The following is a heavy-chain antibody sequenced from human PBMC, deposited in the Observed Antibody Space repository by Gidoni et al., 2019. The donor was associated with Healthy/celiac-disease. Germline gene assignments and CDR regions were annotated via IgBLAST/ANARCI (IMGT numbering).Heavy chain of an antibody. CDR1: GFTFSSYS. V-gene: IGHV3-21*01. J-gene: IGHJ3*02. CDR3: ASYACSRGSCYSDAFDI. Sequence: EVQLVESGGGLVKPGGSLRLSCAASGFTFSSYSMNWVRQAPGKGLEWVSSISSSSSYIYYADSVKGRFTISRDNAKNSLYLQMNSLRAEDTAVYYCASYACSRGSCYSDAFDIWGQGTMVTVSS. D-gene: IGHD2-15*01. CDR2: ISSSSSYI.